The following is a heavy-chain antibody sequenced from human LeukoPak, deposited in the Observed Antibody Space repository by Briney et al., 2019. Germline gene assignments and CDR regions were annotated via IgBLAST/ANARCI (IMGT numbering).Heavy chain of an antibody. Sequence: SETLSLTCIVSGGSISSYYWSWIRQPPGKGLEWIAYIYYSGSTNYNPSLKSRVTISVDTSKNQFSLKLSFVTAADTAVYYCARDRASVAGYFDYWGQGTLVTVSS. J-gene: IGHJ4*02. D-gene: IGHD6-19*01. V-gene: IGHV4-59*12. CDR3: ARDRASVAGYFDY. CDR1: GGSISSYY. CDR2: IYYSGST.